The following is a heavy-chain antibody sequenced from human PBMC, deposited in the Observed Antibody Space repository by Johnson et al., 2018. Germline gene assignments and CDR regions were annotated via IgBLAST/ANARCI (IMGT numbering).Heavy chain of an antibody. D-gene: IGHD2-15*01. CDR1: GFTFSSRS. J-gene: IGHJ3*01. Sequence: VRLVEAGGGLVQPGGSLRLCCAASGFTFSSRSMNWVRQAPGKGLEWISFIAGNSDTAYHADSVKGRFTLSIDNGKNSLFRHLNSLGADDTAVYYCAREYWSGFDLWGQGTMVSVSS. CDR3: AREYWSGFDL. CDR2: IAGNSDTA. V-gene: IGHV3-48*01.